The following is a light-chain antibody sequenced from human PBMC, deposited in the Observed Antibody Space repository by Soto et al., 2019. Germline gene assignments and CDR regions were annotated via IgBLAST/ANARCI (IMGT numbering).Light chain of an antibody. CDR1: QGVSRH. CDR2: AAS. Sequence: DIVMTQSPAPLSLSPGDRATLSCRASQGVSRHLAWYQQKPGQAPRLLIYAASTMAAGVPARFSGSGSGTELTLTISSMQSEDFTVYYCQQYHQWPRTFGGGTKVEI. J-gene: IGKJ4*01. V-gene: IGKV3D-15*01. CDR3: QQYHQWPRT.